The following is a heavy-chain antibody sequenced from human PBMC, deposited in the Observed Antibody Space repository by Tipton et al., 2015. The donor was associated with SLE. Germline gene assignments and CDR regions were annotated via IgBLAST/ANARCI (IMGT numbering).Heavy chain of an antibody. J-gene: IGHJ4*02. CDR3: ARLRSWSP. Sequence: LRLSCAVYGGSFSGYYWSWIRQPPGKGLEWIGEINHSGSTNYNPSLKSRVTISVDTSKNQFSLQLSSVTAADTAVYYCARLRSWSPWGQGTLVTVSS. CDR1: GGSFSGYY. D-gene: IGHD6-13*01. V-gene: IGHV4-34*01. CDR2: INHSGST.